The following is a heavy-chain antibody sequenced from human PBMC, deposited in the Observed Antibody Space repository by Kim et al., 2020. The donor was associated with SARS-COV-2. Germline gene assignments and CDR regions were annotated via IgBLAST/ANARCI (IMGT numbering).Heavy chain of an antibody. V-gene: IGHV4-31*03. CDR2: IYYSGST. D-gene: IGHD2-2*01. CDR1: GGSISSGGYY. Sequence: SETLSLTCTVSGGSISSGGYYWSWIRQHPGKGLEWIGYIYYSGSTYYNPSLKSRVTISVDTSKNQFSLKLSSVTAADTAVYYCARGSTTHLWFDPWGQGTLVTVSS. CDR3: ARGSTTHLWFDP. J-gene: IGHJ5*02.